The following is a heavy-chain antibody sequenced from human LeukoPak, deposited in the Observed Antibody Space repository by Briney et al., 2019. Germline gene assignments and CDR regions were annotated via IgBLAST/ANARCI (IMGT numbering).Heavy chain of an antibody. Sequence: SVKVSCKASGGTFSSYAINWVRQAPGQGLEWMGGITPMFGTAKYAQKFQGRVTITADESTSTAYMELSSLRSEDTAVYYCARVSREGGIVVVPAEMDVWGQGTTVTVSS. V-gene: IGHV1-69*01. CDR3: ARVSREGGIVVVPAEMDV. J-gene: IGHJ6*02. D-gene: IGHD2-2*01. CDR2: ITPMFGTA. CDR1: GGTFSSYA.